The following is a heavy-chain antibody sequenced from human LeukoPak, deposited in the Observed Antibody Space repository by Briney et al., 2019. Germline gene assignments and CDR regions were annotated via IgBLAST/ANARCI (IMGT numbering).Heavy chain of an antibody. J-gene: IGHJ4*02. CDR1: GFTFSSYG. D-gene: IGHD3-22*01. Sequence: GGSLRLSCAASGFTFSSYGMHWVRQAPGKGLEWVAFIRYDGSNKYYADSVKGRFTISRDNSKNTLYLQMNSLRAEDTAVYYCAKSHGYYDSSPIDYWGQGTLVTVSS. CDR3: AKSHGYYDSSPIDY. V-gene: IGHV3-30*02. CDR2: IRYDGSNK.